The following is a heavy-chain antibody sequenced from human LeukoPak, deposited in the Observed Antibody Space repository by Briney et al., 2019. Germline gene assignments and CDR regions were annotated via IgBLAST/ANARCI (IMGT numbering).Heavy chain of an antibody. CDR3: ARAYQSLGGLSLPDY. J-gene: IGHJ4*02. V-gene: IGHV7-4-1*02. D-gene: IGHD3-16*02. Sequence: ASVKVSCKASGYTFINYAMNWVRQAPGQGLEWMGWIHPSTGNPTYAQGFTGRFVFSLHTSVSTTYLQISSLKAEGTAVYYCARAYQSLGGLSLPDYWGQGTLVTVSS. CDR1: GYTFINYA. CDR2: IHPSTGNP.